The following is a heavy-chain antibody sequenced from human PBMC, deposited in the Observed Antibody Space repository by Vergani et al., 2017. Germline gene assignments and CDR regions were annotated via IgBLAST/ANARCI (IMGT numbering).Heavy chain of an antibody. CDR1: GFTFSSYS. J-gene: IGHJ4*02. CDR3: ARDLHDFFDY. Sequence: EVQLVESGGGLVKPGGSLRLSCAASGFTFSSYSMNWVRQAPGKGLEWVSSISSSSIYIYYADSLKGRFTISRDNAKNSLYLQMNSLRADDTAVYYCARDLHDFFDYWGQGTLVTVSS. CDR2: ISSSSIYI. D-gene: IGHD3-3*01. V-gene: IGHV3-21*01.